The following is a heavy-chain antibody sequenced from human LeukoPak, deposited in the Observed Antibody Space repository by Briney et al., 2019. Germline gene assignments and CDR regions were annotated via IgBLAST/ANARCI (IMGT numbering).Heavy chain of an antibody. CDR1: GYTFTSYG. J-gene: IGHJ4*02. D-gene: IGHD4-17*01. V-gene: IGHV1-18*01. CDR2: ISAYNGNT. CDR3: ARDSYGDYFPDY. Sequence: ASVKVSCKASGYTFTSYGISWVRQAPGQGLEWMGWISAYNGNTNYAQKPQGRVTMTTDTSTSTAYLELRSLRSDDTAVYYCARDSYGDYFPDYWGQGTLVTVSS.